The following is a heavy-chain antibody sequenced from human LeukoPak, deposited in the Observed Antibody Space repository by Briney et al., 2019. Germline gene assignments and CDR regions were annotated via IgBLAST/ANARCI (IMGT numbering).Heavy chain of an antibody. Sequence: GASVKVSCKASGYTFTSYGISWVRQAPGQGLEWMGWINPNSGGTNYAQKFQGRVTMTRDTSISTAYMELSRLRSDDTAVYYCARSYPKNGRYFDWSSFDYWGQGTLVTVSS. V-gene: IGHV1-2*02. J-gene: IGHJ4*02. CDR2: INPNSGGT. D-gene: IGHD3-9*01. CDR3: ARSYPKNGRYFDWSSFDY. CDR1: GYTFTSYG.